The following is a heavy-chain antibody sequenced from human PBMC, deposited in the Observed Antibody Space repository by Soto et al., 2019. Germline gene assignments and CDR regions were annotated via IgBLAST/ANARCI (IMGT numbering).Heavy chain of an antibody. Sequence: EVQVVDSGGGLVQPGGSLRLSCAASGFTFGSHWMTWVRQVPGKGLEWVANINQDGSDKYYVDSVKGRFTISRDNAKNSLYRQMNSLRVDDTAVYYWATSRRHTLNSWGQGTLVTVSS. J-gene: IGHJ4*02. CDR3: ATSRRHTLNS. D-gene: IGHD2-2*01. V-gene: IGHV3-7*01. CDR2: INQDGSDK. CDR1: GFTFGSHW.